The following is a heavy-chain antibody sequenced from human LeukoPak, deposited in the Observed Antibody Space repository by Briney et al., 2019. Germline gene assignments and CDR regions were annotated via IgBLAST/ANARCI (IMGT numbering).Heavy chain of an antibody. Sequence: PGGSLRLSCAASGFTFSTYEMNWVRQAPGKGLEWVSYISSSGSTIYYADSVRGRFTISRDNAKNSLYLQMNSLRAEDTAVYYFASSNCCCYCYASYNPGGFEFWGQEPWSPSPQ. V-gene: IGHV3-48*03. CDR2: ISSSGSTI. CDR1: GFTFSTYE. J-gene: IGHJ4*02. D-gene: IGHD2-21*02. CDR3: ASSNCCCYCYASYNPGGFEF.